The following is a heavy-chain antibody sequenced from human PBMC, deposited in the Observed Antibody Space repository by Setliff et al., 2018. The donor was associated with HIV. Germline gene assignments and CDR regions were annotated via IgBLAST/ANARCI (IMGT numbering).Heavy chain of an antibody. CDR3: ARSRSYRSSWEYYFDY. Sequence: SETLSLTCTVSGGSISGYHWNWLRQTPGKGLEWIGYIYTSRGTNYNHSLRTRVIISVDTSNQFSLKLSSVTAADAAVYYCARSRSYRSSWEYYFDYWGQGILVTVS. D-gene: IGHD6-13*01. CDR2: IYTSRGT. CDR1: GGSISGYH. V-gene: IGHV4-4*09. J-gene: IGHJ4*02.